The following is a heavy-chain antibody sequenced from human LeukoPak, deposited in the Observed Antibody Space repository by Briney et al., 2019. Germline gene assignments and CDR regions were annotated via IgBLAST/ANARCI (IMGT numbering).Heavy chain of an antibody. Sequence: SETLSLTCTVSGGSISSYYWSWIRQPPGKGLEWIGYIYYSGSTNYNPSLKSRVTISVDTSKNQFSLKPSSVTAADTAVYSCARGRRYGYNPEFFDYWGQGTLVTVSS. D-gene: IGHD5-24*01. V-gene: IGHV4-59*01. CDR3: ARGRRYGYNPEFFDY. CDR2: IYYSGST. CDR1: GGSISSYY. J-gene: IGHJ4*02.